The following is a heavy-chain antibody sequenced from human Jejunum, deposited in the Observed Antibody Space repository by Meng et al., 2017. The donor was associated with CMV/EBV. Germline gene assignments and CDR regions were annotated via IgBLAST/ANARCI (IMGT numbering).Heavy chain of an antibody. D-gene: IGHD6-13*01. CDR3: AKGGSSSWNSEADY. Sequence: SGFTFRSYAMTWVRQAPGKGLEWVSAFSGIGGRTHYADSVKGRFTIFRDDSKNTMYLQMNSLRAEDTAIYYCAKGGSSSWNSEADYWGQGTLVTVSS. V-gene: IGHV3-23*01. CDR1: GFTFRSYA. CDR2: FSGIGGRT. J-gene: IGHJ4*02.